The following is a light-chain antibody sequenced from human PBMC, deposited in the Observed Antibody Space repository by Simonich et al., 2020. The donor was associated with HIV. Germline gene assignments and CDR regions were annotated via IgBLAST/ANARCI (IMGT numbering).Light chain of an antibody. V-gene: IGLV2-14*01. J-gene: IGLJ3*02. Sequence: QSALTQPASVSGSPGQSITISCTGTSSAVGGYNYVSWYQQHPGQAPKLMIYDVSKRPSGVSNRFSGSKSGNTASLTISGLQAEDEADYYCSSYTSSSTWVFGGGTKLTVL. CDR2: DVS. CDR1: SSAVGGYNY. CDR3: SSYTSSSTWV.